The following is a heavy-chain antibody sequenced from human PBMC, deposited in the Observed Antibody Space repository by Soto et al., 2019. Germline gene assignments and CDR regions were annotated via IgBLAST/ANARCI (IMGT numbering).Heavy chain of an antibody. CDR2: IYYSGST. CDR1: GGSISSGGYY. J-gene: IGHJ4*02. CDR3: ATLRSGGSGFDY. V-gene: IGHV4-31*03. Sequence: SETLSLTCTVSGGSISSGGYYWSWIRQHPGKGLEWIGYIYYSGSTYYNPSLKSRVTISVDTSKNQFSLKLSSVTAADTAVYYCATLRSGGSGFDYWGQGTLVTVSS. D-gene: IGHD2-15*01.